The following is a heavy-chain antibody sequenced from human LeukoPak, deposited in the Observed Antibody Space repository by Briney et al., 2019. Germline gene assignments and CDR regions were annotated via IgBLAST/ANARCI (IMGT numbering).Heavy chain of an antibody. CDR3: ARHRVEYGSGSSDFDY. CDR2: IYPGDSDT. J-gene: IGHJ4*02. D-gene: IGHD3-10*01. Sequence: GESLKISCKGSGYSFTSYWIGWVRQMPGKGLEWMGIIYPGDSDTRYSPSFQGQVTISADKSISTAYLQWSSLKASDTAMYYCARHRVEYGSGSSDFDYWGQGTLVTVSS. V-gene: IGHV5-51*01. CDR1: GYSFTSYW.